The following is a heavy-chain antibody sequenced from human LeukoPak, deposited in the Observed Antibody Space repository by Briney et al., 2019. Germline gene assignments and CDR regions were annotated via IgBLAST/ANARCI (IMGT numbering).Heavy chain of an antibody. CDR3: ARLGTYSSSSWFDP. J-gene: IGHJ5*02. CDR1: GGSISSYY. V-gene: IGHV4-59*04. CDR2: IYHSGST. D-gene: IGHD6-6*01. Sequence: PSETLSLTCTVSGGSISSYYWSWIRQPPGKGLEWIGYIYHSGSTYYNPSLKSRVTMSVDTSKNQFSLKLSSVTAADTAVYYCARLGTYSSSSWFDPWGQGTLVTVSS.